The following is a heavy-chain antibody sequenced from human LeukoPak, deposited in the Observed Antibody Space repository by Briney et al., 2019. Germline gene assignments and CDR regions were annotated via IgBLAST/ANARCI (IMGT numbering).Heavy chain of an antibody. V-gene: IGHV4-4*02. CDR1: GGSISSSNW. Sequence: SETLSLTCAVSGGSISSSNWWSWVRQPPGKGLEWIGEIYHSGSTNYNPSLKSRVTILEDKSKNQFSLKMSSVTAADTAVYYCARVPVDTAMVTYTDYYMDVWGKGTTVTVSS. CDR2: IYHSGST. D-gene: IGHD5-18*01. CDR3: ARVPVDTAMVTYTDYYMDV. J-gene: IGHJ6*03.